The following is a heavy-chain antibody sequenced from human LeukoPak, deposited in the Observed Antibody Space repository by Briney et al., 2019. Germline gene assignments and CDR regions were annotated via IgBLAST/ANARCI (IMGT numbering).Heavy chain of an antibody. J-gene: IGHJ4*02. CDR1: GFTFSDYY. CDR3: AKGATDSSGYYYGYFDY. Sequence: PGGSLRLSCAASGFTFSDYYMSWIRQAPGKGLEWVSYISSSGSTIYYADSVKGRFTISRDNSKNTLYLQMNSLRAEDTAVYYCAKGATDSSGYYYGYFDYWGQGTLVTVSS. CDR2: ISSSGSTI. D-gene: IGHD3-22*01. V-gene: IGHV3-11*04.